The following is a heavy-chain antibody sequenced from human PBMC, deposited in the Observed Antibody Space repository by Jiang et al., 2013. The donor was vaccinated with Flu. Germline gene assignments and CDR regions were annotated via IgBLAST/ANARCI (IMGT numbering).Heavy chain of an antibody. D-gene: IGHD5-12*01. CDR1: NYSVNRNNY. CDR2: IFHNAVT. J-gene: IGHJ4*02. CDR3: ARGDIVARNGFDY. Sequence: LLKPSETLSLTCDVSNYSVNRNNYWGWIRQPPGKGLEWIGSIFHNAVTYYNPTLESRVTLSIDTSKNRFSLKMRSVTAADTAVYYCARGDIVARNGFDYWGQGILVTVSS. V-gene: IGHV4-38-2*01.